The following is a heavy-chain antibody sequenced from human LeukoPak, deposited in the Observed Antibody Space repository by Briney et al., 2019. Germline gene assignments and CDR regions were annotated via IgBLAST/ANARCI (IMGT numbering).Heavy chain of an antibody. CDR1: GFTFSSYA. CDR2: ISGSGGST. Sequence: PGGSLRLSCAASGFTFSSYAMSWVRQAPGKGLGWVSAISGSGGSTYYADSVKGRFTISRDNSKNTLYLQMNSLRAEDTAVYYCAKGRTGSSHLNYYYGSGRSDAFDIWGQGTMVTVSS. V-gene: IGHV3-23*01. J-gene: IGHJ3*02. CDR3: AKGRTGSSHLNYYYGSGRSDAFDI. D-gene: IGHD3-10*01.